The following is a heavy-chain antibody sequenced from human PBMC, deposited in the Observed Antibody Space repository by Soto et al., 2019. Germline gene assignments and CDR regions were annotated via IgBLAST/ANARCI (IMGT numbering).Heavy chain of an antibody. V-gene: IGHV4-39*01. Sequence: SETLSLTCTVSGGSISSSSYYWGWIRQPPGKGLEWIGSIYYSGSTYYNPSLKSRVTISVDTSKNQFSLKLSSVTAADTAVYYCPRNAPDFWSGYPNCFDTWGQGTLVTVSS. D-gene: IGHD3-3*01. J-gene: IGHJ5*02. CDR2: IYYSGST. CDR3: PRNAPDFWSGYPNCFDT. CDR1: GGSISSSSYY.